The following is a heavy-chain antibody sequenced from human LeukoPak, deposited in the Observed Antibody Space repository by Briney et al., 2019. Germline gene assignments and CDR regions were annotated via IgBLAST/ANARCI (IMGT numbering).Heavy chain of an antibody. Sequence: PGGSLRLSCVGSGLTFSQYGVSWVRQAPGKGLEWVSGISGSGNRTYYVDSVKGRFSISRDNSKSTAYLQMNSLRAEDTAVYYCAKASRVAVAGGRFDYWGQGTLVTVSS. CDR2: ISGSGNRT. CDR1: GLTFSQYG. CDR3: AKASRVAVAGGRFDY. D-gene: IGHD6-19*01. J-gene: IGHJ4*02. V-gene: IGHV3-23*01.